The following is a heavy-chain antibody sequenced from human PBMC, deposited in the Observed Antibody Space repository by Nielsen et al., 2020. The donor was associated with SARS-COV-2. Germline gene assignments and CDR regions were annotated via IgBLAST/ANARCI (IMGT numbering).Heavy chain of an antibody. CDR3: AGRKSQASRDGLDV. Sequence: GEFLKISCKASGYTFTSHLLGWVRQMPGRVLEWLGNIYPGNSETRYNPSFQGQATIAADKSISTIYLQWSSLQASDTGIYFCAGRKSQASRDGLDVWGQGTTVIVSS. V-gene: IGHV5-51*01. J-gene: IGHJ6*02. CDR2: IYPGNSET. CDR1: GYTFTSHL.